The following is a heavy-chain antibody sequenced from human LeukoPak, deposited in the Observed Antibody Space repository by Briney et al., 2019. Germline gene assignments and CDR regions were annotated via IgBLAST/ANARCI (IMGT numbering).Heavy chain of an antibody. D-gene: IGHD2-21*02. J-gene: IGHJ3*02. CDR2: IIPIFGTA. CDR1: GGTFSSYA. V-gene: IGHV1-69*05. Sequence: GASVKVSCKASGGTFSSYAISWVRQAPGQGLEWMGGIIPIFGTANYAQKFQGRVTITTDESTSTAYMELSSLRSEDTAVYYRARLQGDCYPEVCAFDIWGQGTMVTVSS. CDR3: ARLQGDCYPEVCAFDI.